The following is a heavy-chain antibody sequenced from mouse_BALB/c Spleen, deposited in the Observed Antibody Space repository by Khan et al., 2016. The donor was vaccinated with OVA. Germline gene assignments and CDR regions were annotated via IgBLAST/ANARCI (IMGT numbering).Heavy chain of an antibody. CDR3: ARDRYDYFDY. Sequence: QIQLVQSGPELKKPGETVKNSCKASGYTFTDYSMHWVKQAPGKGLKWMGWINTETGEPTYADDFKGRFAFSLETSASTAYLQINNLKNEDTATDFCARDRYDYFDYWGQGTTLTVSS. CDR2: INTETGEP. D-gene: IGHD2-14*01. CDR1: GYTFTDYS. V-gene: IGHV9-2-1*01. J-gene: IGHJ2*01.